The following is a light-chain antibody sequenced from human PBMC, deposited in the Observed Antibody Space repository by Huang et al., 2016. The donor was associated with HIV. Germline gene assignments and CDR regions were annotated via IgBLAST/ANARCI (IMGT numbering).Light chain of an antibody. CDR3: LQDHNYPRT. J-gene: IGKJ1*01. Sequence: ASQMTQSPSSLSASVGDRVTITCRASQGITDDLAWYQQKPGKAPKLLISGASTLRSGVPSRFSGSGSGTDFTLTISSLQPEDYATDYCLQDHNYPRTFGQGTKVEI. CDR1: QGITDD. V-gene: IGKV1-6*01. CDR2: GAS.